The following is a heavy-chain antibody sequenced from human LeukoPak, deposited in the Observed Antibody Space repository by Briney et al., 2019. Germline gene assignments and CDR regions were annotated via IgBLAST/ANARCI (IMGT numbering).Heavy chain of an antibody. Sequence: PSETLSLTCTVSGGSISSSSYSWGWIRQPPGKGLEWIGSIYYSGTTYYNPSLKSRVTISVDTSKIQFSLKLSSVAATDTAVCFCARLRFDFWGGYTHPYFDYWGQGTLVTVSS. CDR1: GGSISSSSYS. CDR3: ARLRFDFWGGYTHPYFDY. V-gene: IGHV4-39*01. CDR2: IYYSGTT. D-gene: IGHD3-3*01. J-gene: IGHJ4*02.